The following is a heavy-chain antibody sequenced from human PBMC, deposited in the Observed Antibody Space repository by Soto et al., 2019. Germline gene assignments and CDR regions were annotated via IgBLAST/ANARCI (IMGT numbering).Heavy chain of an antibody. CDR1: GGYVSSTAYY. V-gene: IGHV4-61*08. CDR2: ISNSGT. D-gene: IGHD1-26*01. CDR3: ARGGALRYYFDY. J-gene: IGHJ4*02. Sequence: SETLSLTCTVSGGYVSSTAYYWTWIRQSPGKTLEWMSYISNSGTNYNPSLKSRVTISTDTSKNQFSLKLTSVTVADTAVYFCARGGALRYYFDYWGQGAPVTVSS.